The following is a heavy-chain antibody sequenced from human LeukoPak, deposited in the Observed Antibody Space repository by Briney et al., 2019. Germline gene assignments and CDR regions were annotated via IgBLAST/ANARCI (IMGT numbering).Heavy chain of an antibody. Sequence: SETLSLTCTVSGYSISSGYYWGWIRQPPGMGLEWIGSIYHTGSTYYNPSLKSRVTISVDTSKNQFSLELSSVTAADTAVYYCARVPSTNYYDSSGYWGYFDYWGQGTLVTVSS. V-gene: IGHV4-38-2*02. CDR3: ARVPSTNYYDSSGYWGYFDY. J-gene: IGHJ4*02. CDR1: GYSISSGYY. CDR2: IYHTGST. D-gene: IGHD3-22*01.